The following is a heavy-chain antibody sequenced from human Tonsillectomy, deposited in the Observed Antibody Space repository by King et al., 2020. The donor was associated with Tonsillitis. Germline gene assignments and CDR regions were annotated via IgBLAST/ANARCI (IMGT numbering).Heavy chain of an antibody. CDR2: IYYSGNT. CDR1: GGSVSSGRYY. D-gene: IGHD2-2*01. J-gene: IGHJ6*02. CDR3: ARVYPAADYYYGMDV. Sequence: VQLQESGPGLVKPSETLYLTCTVSGGSVSSGRYYWSWIRQPPGKGLEWIGYIYYSGNTNYNPSLRSRVTMSEDTSKNQFSLKLSSVTAADTAVYYCARVYPAADYYYGMDVWGQGTTVTVSS. V-gene: IGHV4-61*01.